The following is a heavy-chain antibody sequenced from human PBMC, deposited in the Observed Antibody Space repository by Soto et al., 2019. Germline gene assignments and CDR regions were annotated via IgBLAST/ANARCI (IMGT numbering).Heavy chain of an antibody. CDR1: GYTFTGYY. J-gene: IGHJ4*02. D-gene: IGHD2-2*01. CDR3: ARDYLSSKLSLSYFDF. V-gene: IGHV1-2*04. Sequence: ASVKVSCKASGYTFTGYYMHWLRQAPGQGLEWMGWINPNSGGTNYAQKFQGWVTMTRDTSTTTVYMELSSLRSEDAAVYYCARDYLSSKLSLSYFDFWGQGTLVTVSS. CDR2: INPNSGGT.